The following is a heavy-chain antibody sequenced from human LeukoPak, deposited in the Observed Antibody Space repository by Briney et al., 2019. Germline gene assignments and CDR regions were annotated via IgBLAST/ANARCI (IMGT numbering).Heavy chain of an antibody. CDR3: ARDLYYDSSGYTFDY. V-gene: IGHV3-21*01. CDR2: ISSSSTYI. Sequence: GGSLRLSCAASGFTFSIYTMNWVRQAPGKGLEWVSSISSSSTYIYYADSVQGRFTISRDNAKNSLYLQMSSLRVEDTAVYYCARDLYYDSSGYTFDYWGQGTLVTVSS. J-gene: IGHJ4*02. CDR1: GFTFSIYT. D-gene: IGHD3-22*01.